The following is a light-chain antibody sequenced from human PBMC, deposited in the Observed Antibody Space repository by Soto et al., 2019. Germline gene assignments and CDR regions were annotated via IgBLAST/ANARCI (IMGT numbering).Light chain of an antibody. CDR3: QQYGWSPYT. CDR2: GAS. V-gene: IGKV3-20*01. Sequence: VLTQSLGTLSLSLGERASLSCRASRSVSSGQLAWYQQRPGQAPRLLIFGASSRATDIPDRFSGSGSGTDFTLTISRLEPEDFAVYYCQQYGWSPYTFGQGTKLEIK. CDR1: RSVSSGQ. J-gene: IGKJ2*01.